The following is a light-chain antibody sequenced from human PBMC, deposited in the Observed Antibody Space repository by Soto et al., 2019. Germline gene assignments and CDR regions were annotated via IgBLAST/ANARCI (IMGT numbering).Light chain of an antibody. J-gene: IGLJ1*01. CDR1: SSDVGGYNR. CDR3: NSFTSASTDD. CDR2: EVS. V-gene: IGLV2-14*01. Sequence: LTQPASVSGSPGQSITISCTGSSSDVGGYNRVSWYQQHPDKAPKLIIYEVSNRPSGVSNRFSGSKSGNTASLTISGLQAEDEADYYCNSFTSASTDDFGTGTKVTVL.